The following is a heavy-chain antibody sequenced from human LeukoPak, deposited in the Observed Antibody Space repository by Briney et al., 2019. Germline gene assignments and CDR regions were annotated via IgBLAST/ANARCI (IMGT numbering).Heavy chain of an antibody. Sequence: GGSLRLSCAASGFTFSSYWMSWVRQAPGKGLEWVANIKQDGSEKYYVDSVKGRFTISRDNAKNSLYLQMNSLRAEDTAVYYCARVRRITIFGVVITHNGNRYYYYYMDVWGKGTTVTVSS. CDR2: IKQDGSEK. D-gene: IGHD3-3*01. V-gene: IGHV3-7*01. CDR1: GFTFSSYW. CDR3: ARVRRITIFGVVITHNGNRYYYYYMDV. J-gene: IGHJ6*03.